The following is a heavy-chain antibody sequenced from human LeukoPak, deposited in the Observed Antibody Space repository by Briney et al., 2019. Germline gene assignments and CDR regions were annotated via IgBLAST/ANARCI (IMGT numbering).Heavy chain of an antibody. D-gene: IGHD6-19*01. V-gene: IGHV3-30*04. CDR3: ARYEGSGWFDY. Sequence: PGGSLRLSCAASGFTFSSYAMHWVRQAPGKGLEWVAVISYDGSNKYYADSVKGRFTISRDNSKNTLYLQMNSLGAEDTAVYYCARYEGSGWFDYWGQGTLVTVSS. J-gene: IGHJ4*02. CDR2: ISYDGSNK. CDR1: GFTFSSYA.